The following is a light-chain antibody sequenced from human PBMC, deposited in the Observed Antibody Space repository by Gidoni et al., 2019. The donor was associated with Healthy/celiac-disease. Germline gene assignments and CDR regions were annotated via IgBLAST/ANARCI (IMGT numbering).Light chain of an antibody. CDR2: KAS. V-gene: IGKV1-5*03. CDR3: QQYNSYPGT. Sequence: DIQMTHSPSTLSASVGARVTITCRASQSISSWLAWYQQKPGKAPKLLIYKASSLESGVPSRFSGSGSGTEFTLTISSLQPDDFATYYCQQYNSYPGTFGQGTKLEIK. J-gene: IGKJ2*01. CDR1: QSISSW.